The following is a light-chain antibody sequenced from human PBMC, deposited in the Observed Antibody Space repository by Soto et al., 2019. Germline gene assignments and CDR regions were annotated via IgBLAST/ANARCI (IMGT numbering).Light chain of an antibody. CDR3: HVWDSSSDHYV. V-gene: IGLV2-8*01. J-gene: IGLJ1*01. Sequence: QSALTQPPSASGSPGQSVTISCTGTSSDVGGYNYVSWYQQHPGKAPKLMIYEVSKRPSGVPDRFSGSKSGDTATLTIRRVEAGDEADYYCHVWDSSSDHYVFGTGTKLTVL. CDR1: SSDVGGYNY. CDR2: EVS.